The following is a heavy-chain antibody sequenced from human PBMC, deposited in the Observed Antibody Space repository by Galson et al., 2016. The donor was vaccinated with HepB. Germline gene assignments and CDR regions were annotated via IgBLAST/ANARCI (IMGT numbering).Heavy chain of an antibody. V-gene: IGHV6-1*01. CDR3: ARAVMLGRGMDV. Sequence: CAISGDSVYNNGAAWVWIRQSPSRGLEWLGRTFYRSTWENHYAGSVINRITISPDTSRNQFSLTLHSLTPEDTAVYYCARAVMLGRGMDVWGQGTTVTVSS. CDR1: GDSVYNNGAA. CDR2: TFYRSTWEN. D-gene: IGHD3-10*01. J-gene: IGHJ6*02.